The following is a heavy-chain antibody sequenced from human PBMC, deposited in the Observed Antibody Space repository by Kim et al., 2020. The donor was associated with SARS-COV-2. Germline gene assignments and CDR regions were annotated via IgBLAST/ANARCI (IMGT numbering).Heavy chain of an antibody. CDR2: IYYSGSI. CDR3: ATQNANVRLLKPTAIDY. Sequence: SETLSLTCTVSGGSISSSSYFWAWIRQPPGKGLEWIGNIYYSGSIYYNPSLRSRVTISVDTSKNQFSLKLSSVTAADSAVYYCATQNANVRLLKPTAIDYWGQGTLVTVAS. D-gene: IGHD1-1*01. V-gene: IGHV4-39*01. CDR1: GGSISSSSYF. J-gene: IGHJ4*02.